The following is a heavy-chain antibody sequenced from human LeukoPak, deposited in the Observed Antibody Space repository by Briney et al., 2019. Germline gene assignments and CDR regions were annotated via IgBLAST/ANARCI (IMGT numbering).Heavy chain of an antibody. J-gene: IGHJ5*02. CDR3: ARQVPGDYGNWFDP. V-gene: IGHV4-39*01. Sequence: SETLSLTCSVSGGSISNVNYYWGWIRQPPGKGLEWIGSKSYSGSTHDNPSLKSRVTISVDTSKNQFSLKLSSVTAADTAVYYCARQVPGDYGNWFDPWGQGDQVTVSS. D-gene: IGHD4-17*01. CDR1: GGSISNVNYY. CDR2: KSYSGST.